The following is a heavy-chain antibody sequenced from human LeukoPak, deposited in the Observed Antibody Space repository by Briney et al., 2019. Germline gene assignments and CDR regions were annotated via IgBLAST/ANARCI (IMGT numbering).Heavy chain of an antibody. J-gene: IGHJ4*02. CDR2: IKEDGGEK. Sequence: PGGSLRLYSAATGFTFSDSWMSWVRQAPGKGLEWVANIKEDGGEKYYVNSVKGRFTISRDNFKNSLYLQMNSLRAEDTAVYYCAKGGGYCSTSQSYGIHEFDRWGQGTLVTVSS. D-gene: IGHD2-2*01. CDR1: GFTFSDSW. CDR3: AKGGGYCSTSQSYGIHEFDR. V-gene: IGHV3-7*03.